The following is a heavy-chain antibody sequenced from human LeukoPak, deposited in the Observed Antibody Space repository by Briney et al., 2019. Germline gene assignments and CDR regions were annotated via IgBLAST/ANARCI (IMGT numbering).Heavy chain of an antibody. D-gene: IGHD4-17*01. CDR3: AKFSVSLDYYCYYMDV. V-gene: IGHV3-23*01. J-gene: IGHJ6*03. CDR1: GFTFSSYA. CDR2: ISGSGGST. Sequence: GGSLRLSCAASGFTFSSYAMSWVRQAPGKGLEWVSAISGSGGSTYYADSVKGRFTISRDNSKSTLYLQMNSLRAEDTAVYYGAKFSVSLDYYCYYMDVWGKGTTVTVSS.